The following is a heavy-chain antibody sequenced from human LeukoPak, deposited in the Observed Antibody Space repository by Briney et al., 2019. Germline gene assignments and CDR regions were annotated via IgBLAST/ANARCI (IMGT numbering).Heavy chain of an antibody. D-gene: IGHD2-15*01. J-gene: IGHJ6*03. V-gene: IGHV1-69*13. CDR1: GDTFSSYA. Sequence: SVKVSCKASGDTFSSYAISWVRQAPGQGLEWMGGIIPIFGTANYAQKFQGRVTITADESTSTAYMELSSLRSEDTAVYYCASLDCSGGSCYSLYYYMDVWGKGTTVTVSS. CDR2: IIPIFGTA. CDR3: ASLDCSGGSCYSLYYYMDV.